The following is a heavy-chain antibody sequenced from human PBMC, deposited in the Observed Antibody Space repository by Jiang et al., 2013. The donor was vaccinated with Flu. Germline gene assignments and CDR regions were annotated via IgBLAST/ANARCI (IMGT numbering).Heavy chain of an antibody. CDR1: GDSVSSNSAA. D-gene: IGHD2-15*01. J-gene: IGHJ6*02. CDR3: ARDIVVVVAATRGYYYYGMDV. CDR2: TYYRSKWYN. Sequence: GDSVSSNSAAWNWIRQSPSRGLEWLGRTYYRSKWYNDYAVSVKSRITINPDTSKNQFSLQLNSVTPEDTAVYYCARDIVVVVAATRGYYYYGMDVWGQGTTVTVSS. V-gene: IGHV6-1*01.